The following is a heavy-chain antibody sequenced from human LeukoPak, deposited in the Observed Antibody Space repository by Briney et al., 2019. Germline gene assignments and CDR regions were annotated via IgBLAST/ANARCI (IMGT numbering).Heavy chain of an antibody. CDR2: IYSGGGT. CDR3: TRDHYVGAFDI. V-gene: IGHV3-66*01. D-gene: IGHD3-10*02. J-gene: IGHJ3*02. CDR1: GFTVSSKS. Sequence: GGSLRLSCALSGFTVSSKSMSWVRQAPGKGLEWVSVIYSGGGTYYADAVKGRFTISRDNSKNTLYLQMNSLRAGDTAVYYCTRDHYVGAFDIWGQGTMVTVSS.